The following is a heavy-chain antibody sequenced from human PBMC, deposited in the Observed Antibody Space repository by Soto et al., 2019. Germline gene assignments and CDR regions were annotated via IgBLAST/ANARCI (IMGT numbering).Heavy chain of an antibody. CDR1: CGSLSGYY. D-gene: IGHD3-3*02. CDR2: INHSGTT. J-gene: IGHJ6*03. V-gene: IGHV4-34*01. Sequence: PSETLSLTCGVYCGSLSGYYWSWIRQPPGKGLEWIGEINHSGTTNYNPSLKSPVTISVDTSKNQFSLKLSSVTAADTAVYYCARAGAFATTIFGMVTDYYYYYMDVWGTGTTVTVSS. CDR3: ARAGAFATTIFGMVTDYYYYYMDV.